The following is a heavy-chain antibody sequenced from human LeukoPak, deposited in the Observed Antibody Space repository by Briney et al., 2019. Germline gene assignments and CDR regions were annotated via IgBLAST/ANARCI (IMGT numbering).Heavy chain of an antibody. CDR1: GFTFSDYA. J-gene: IGHJ4*02. CDR2: VKTKYHQV. Sequence: PGGSLRLSCVASGFTFSDYAMNWVRQAPGKGLEWVSTVKTKYHQVYYAESVRGRFTISTDNSRNTVFLQMNSLRADDTALYYCARSVPDYTRFDYWGQGALVTVSS. CDR3: ARSVPDYTRFDY. D-gene: IGHD4-11*01. V-gene: IGHV3-23*05.